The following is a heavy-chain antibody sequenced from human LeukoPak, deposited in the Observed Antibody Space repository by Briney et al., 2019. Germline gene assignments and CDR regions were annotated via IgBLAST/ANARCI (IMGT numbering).Heavy chain of an antibody. CDR1: GGSIIRNSYY. J-gene: IGHJ4*02. CDR2: IYYSGST. V-gene: IGHV4-39*07. D-gene: IGHD6-19*01. CDR3: ARGGQWLSLDY. Sequence: SETLSLTCTVSGGSIIRNSYYWGWIRQPPGQGLEWIGSIYYSGSTSYNPSLTSRLTMSVDTSKNQFSLQLSSVTAADTAVYYCARGGQWLSLDYWGQGTLVTVSS.